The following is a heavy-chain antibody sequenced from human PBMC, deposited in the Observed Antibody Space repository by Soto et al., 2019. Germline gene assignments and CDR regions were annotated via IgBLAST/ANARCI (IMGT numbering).Heavy chain of an antibody. D-gene: IGHD5-18*01. V-gene: IGHV1-69*13. J-gene: IGHJ3*02. CDR2: IIPIFGTA. CDR3: AREPEGYSYDTNAFDI. CDR1: GCTFSIYA. Sequence: GASVKVSCKASGCTFSIYAISWVRQAPGQGLEWMGGIIPIFGTANYAQKFRGRVTITADEHTSTAYMELSSLRSEDTAVYYCAREPEGYSYDTNAFDIWGQGTMVTVSS.